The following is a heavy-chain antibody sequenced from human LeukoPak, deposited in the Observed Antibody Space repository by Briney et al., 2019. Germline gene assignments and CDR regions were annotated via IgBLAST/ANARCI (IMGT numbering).Heavy chain of an antibody. J-gene: IGHJ5*02. D-gene: IGHD2-2*01. CDR3: ARAGYCSSTSCSFKYNWFDP. CDR2: ISAYNGNT. V-gene: IGHV1-18*01. Sequence: GASVKVSCKASGYTFTSYGISWVRQAPGQGLEWMGWISAYNGNTNYAQKLQGRVTMTTDTSTSTAYMELRSLRSDDTAVYYCARAGYCSSTSCSFKYNWFDPWGQGTLVTVPS. CDR1: GYTFTSYG.